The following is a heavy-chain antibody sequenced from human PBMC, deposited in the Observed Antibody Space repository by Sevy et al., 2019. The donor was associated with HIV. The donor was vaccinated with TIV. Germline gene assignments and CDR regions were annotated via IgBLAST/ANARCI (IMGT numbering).Heavy chain of an antibody. V-gene: IGHV3-7*01. CDR3: AHETFGRFES. J-gene: IGHJ4*02. D-gene: IGHD3-16*01. CDR1: GFSFSANW. CDR2: IKGDGSDK. Sequence: GSLRLSCAASGFSFSANWMNWVRQAPGKGLEWVANIKGDGSDKHDVDSVEGRFTISRDNAKNVLYLQMNCLRVEDTAVYYCAHETFGRFESWGPGTLVTVS.